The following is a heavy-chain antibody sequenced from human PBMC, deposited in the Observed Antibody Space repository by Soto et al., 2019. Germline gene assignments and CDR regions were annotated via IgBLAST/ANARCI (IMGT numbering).Heavy chain of an antibody. CDR2: INAGGDTT. CDR3: AKLKLSYTYMDV. V-gene: IGHV3-23*01. J-gene: IGHJ6*03. Sequence: EVQLLESGGGLVQPGGSLRLSCAASGFTSNNYASYAMRWVRQAPGKGLEWVSTINAGGDTTYYADSVKGRFTISRDNSKNTLYLQMNSLRAEDTAVYYCAKLKLSYTYMDVWGKGTTVTVSS. CDR1: GFTSNNYASYA. D-gene: IGHD3-16*01.